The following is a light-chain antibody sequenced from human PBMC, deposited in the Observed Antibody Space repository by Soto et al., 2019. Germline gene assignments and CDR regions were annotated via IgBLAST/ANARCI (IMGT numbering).Light chain of an antibody. J-gene: IGKJ2*01. CDR1: QTIGSW. V-gene: IGKV1-5*03. CDR3: QEYKSYSPYT. Sequence: DIQLTQFPSTLSASIGDRVTITCRATQTIGSWLAWYQQKPGKAPKLLIYRASSLETGVPSRFSGSGSGTEFTLTISSLQPDDFASYYCQEYKSYSPYTFGKGTRLE. CDR2: RAS.